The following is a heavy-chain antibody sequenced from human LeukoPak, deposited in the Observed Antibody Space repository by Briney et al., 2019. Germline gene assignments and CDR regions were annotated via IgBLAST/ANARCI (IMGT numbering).Heavy chain of an antibody. Sequence: ASVKVSCKASGYTFTGYYMHWVRQAPGQGLEWMGWINPNSGGTNYAQKFQGRVTMTRDTSIGTAYMELSRLRSDDTAVYYCARVVTYYYGSGSYYNGLNYYYYMDVWGKGTTVTISS. CDR3: ARVVTYYYGSGSYYNGLNYYYYMDV. J-gene: IGHJ6*03. CDR1: GYTFTGYY. V-gene: IGHV1-2*02. D-gene: IGHD3-10*01. CDR2: INPNSGGT.